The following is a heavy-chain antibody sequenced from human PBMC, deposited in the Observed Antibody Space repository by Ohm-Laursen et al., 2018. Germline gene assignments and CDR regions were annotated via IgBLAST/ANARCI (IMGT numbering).Heavy chain of an antibody. J-gene: IGHJ4*02. Sequence: SLRLSCAASGFTFSSYWMSWVRQAPGKGLEWVAVISYDGGNKYYANSVKGRFTISRDNSKNTLYLQMNSLRAEDTAVYYCAKDSGATDGYNDLDYWGQGTLVTVSS. CDR1: GFTFSSYW. V-gene: IGHV3-30*18. CDR3: AKDSGATDGYNDLDY. D-gene: IGHD5-24*01. CDR2: ISYDGGNK.